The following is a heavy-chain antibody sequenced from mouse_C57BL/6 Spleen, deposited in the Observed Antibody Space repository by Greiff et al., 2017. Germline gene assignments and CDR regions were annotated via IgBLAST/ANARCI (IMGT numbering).Heavy chain of an antibody. Sequence: QVQLQQSGPELVKPGASVKISCKASGYAFSSSWMNWVKQRPGKGLEWIGRIYPGDGDTNYNGKFKGKATLTADKSSSTAYMQLSSLTSEDSAVYFCARGAPLYSRYFDVWGTGTTVTVAS. CDR1: GYAFSSSW. CDR3: ARGAPLYSRYFDV. J-gene: IGHJ1*03. D-gene: IGHD2-1*01. CDR2: IYPGDGDT. V-gene: IGHV1-82*01.